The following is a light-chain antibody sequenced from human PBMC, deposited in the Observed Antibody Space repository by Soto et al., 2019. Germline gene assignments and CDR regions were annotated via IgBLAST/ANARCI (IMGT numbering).Light chain of an antibody. CDR1: QSVGIH. J-gene: IGKJ4*01. CDR2: EAS. V-gene: IGKV3-11*01. CDR3: QQRYNWPPLT. Sequence: EVVLTQSPGTLSLSPGERATLSCRASQSVGIHLAWYQQKPGRAPMLLIYEASNRATGIPARFSGSGSGTDFVLTISSLEPEDFAVYYCQQRYNWPPLTFGGGTKVEIK.